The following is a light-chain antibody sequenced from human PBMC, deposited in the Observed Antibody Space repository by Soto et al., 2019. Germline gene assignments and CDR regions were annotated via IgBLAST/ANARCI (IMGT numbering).Light chain of an antibody. CDR3: QQYNNWPPVT. J-gene: IGKJ1*01. CDR2: GAS. CDR1: QSVNSN. V-gene: IGKV3-15*01. Sequence: EIVMTQSPATLSVSPGERATLSCRASQSVNSNLAWYQQKPGQAPRLLIYGASTRATDIPVRFSGSGSGTEFTLTISSLQSEDFAVYYCQQYNNWPPVTFGQGTKVEIK.